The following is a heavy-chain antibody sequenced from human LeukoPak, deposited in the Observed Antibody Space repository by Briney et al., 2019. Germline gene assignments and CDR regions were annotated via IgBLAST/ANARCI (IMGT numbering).Heavy chain of an antibody. V-gene: IGHV4-34*01. CDR3: ARGGPQQPVDY. CDR1: GGSFSGYY. CDR2: INHSGST. J-gene: IGHJ4*02. Sequence: SETLSLTCAVYGGSFSGYYWSWLRQPPGKGLEWIGEINHSGSTNYNPSLKSRVTISVDTSKNQFSLKLSSVTAADTAVYYCARGGPQQPVDYWGQGTLVTVSS. D-gene: IGHD6-13*01.